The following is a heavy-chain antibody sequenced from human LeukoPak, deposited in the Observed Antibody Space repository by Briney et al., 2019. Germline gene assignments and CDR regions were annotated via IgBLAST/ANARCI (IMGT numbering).Heavy chain of an antibody. CDR3: ARDGKYIAVAGIVGYYFDY. D-gene: IGHD6-19*01. V-gene: IGHV4-39*07. CDR1: GGSISSSSYY. CDR2: IYYSGST. Sequence: SETLSLTCTVSGGSISSSSYYWGWIRQPPGKGLEWIGSIYYSGSTYYNPSLKSRVTISVDTSKNQFSLKLSSVTAADTAVYYCARDGKYIAVAGIVGYYFDYWGQGTLVTVSS. J-gene: IGHJ4*02.